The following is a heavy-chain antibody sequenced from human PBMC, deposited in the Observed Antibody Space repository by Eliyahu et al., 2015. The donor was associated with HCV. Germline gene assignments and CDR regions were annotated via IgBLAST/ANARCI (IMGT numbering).Heavy chain of an antibody. CDR1: GFXFXSYS. J-gene: IGHJ4*02. Sequence: EXQLVESGGGLXXPGGSLXLSCAAXGFXFXSYSMNWVRQAPGKGLEWVSSIXSSSSYIYYADSVKGRFTISRDNAKNSLYLQMNSLRAEDTAVYYCARGAGGYSYRYYFDYWGQGTLVTVSS. D-gene: IGHD5-18*01. V-gene: IGHV3-21*01. CDR2: IXSSSSYI. CDR3: ARGAGGYSYRYYFDY.